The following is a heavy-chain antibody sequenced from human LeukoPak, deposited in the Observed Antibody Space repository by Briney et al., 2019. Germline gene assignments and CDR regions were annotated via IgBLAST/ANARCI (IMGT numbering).Heavy chain of an antibody. CDR1: GGSFSGYY. CDR2: INDSGST. V-gene: IGHV4-34*01. J-gene: IGHJ3*02. D-gene: IGHD3-10*01. CDR3: AKSNGYGLVDI. Sequence: NPSETLSLTCAVYGGSFSGYYWSWIRQPPGKGLEWIGEINDSGSTNYSPSLKSRVTISLDTSRNQFSLKLNSVTAADTAVYYCAKSNGYGLVDIWGQGTMVTVSS.